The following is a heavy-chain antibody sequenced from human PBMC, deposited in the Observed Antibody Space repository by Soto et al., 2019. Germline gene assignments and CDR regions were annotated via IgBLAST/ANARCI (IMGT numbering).Heavy chain of an antibody. D-gene: IGHD3-10*02. Sequence: SLKVSCKASGGTFSSYAISWVRQAPGQGLEWMGGIIPIFGTANYAQKFQGRVTITADKSTSTAYMELSSLRSEDTAVYYCARDFVPGMDVWGQGTTVTVSS. CDR2: IIPIFGTA. V-gene: IGHV1-69*06. CDR3: ARDFVPGMDV. J-gene: IGHJ6*02. CDR1: GGTFSSYA.